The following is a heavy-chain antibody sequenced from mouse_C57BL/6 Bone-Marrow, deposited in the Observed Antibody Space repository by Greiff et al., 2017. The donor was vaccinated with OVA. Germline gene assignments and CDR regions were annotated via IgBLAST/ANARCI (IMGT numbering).Heavy chain of an antibody. D-gene: IGHD2-1*01. CDR1: GYTFTDYY. CDR2: INPNNGGT. Sequence: VQLQQSGPELVKPGASVKISCKASGYTFTDYYMNWVKQSHGKSLEWIGDINPNNGGTSYNQKFKGKATLTVDKSSSTAYMELRSLTSEDSAVYYCAKRAGNSLWGQGTTLTVSS. J-gene: IGHJ2*01. CDR3: AKRAGNSL. V-gene: IGHV1-26*01.